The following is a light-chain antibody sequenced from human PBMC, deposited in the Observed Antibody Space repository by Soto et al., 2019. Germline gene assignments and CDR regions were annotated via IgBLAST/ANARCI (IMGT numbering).Light chain of an antibody. J-gene: IGLJ1*01. CDR3: SSFTSRVTYV. V-gene: IGLV2-14*01. CDR2: DVS. CDR1: ISDVGGHNS. Sequence: QSVLTQPSSLSGSPGQSITISCTGTISDVGGHNSVSWYRQDPGKAPKLMIYDVSNRPSGVSDRFSGSKSGNTASLTISGLQIEDEADYYCSSFTSRVTYVFGTGTKVTV.